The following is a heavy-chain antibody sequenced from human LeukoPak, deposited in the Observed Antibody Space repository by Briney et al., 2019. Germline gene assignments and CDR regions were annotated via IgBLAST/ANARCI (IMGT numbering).Heavy chain of an antibody. CDR1: GYTFTSYG. CDR2: ISAYNGNT. D-gene: IGHD6-19*01. V-gene: IGHV1-18*01. J-gene: IGHJ6*03. CDR3: ARDKILAVYYYYMDV. Sequence: ASVKVSCKASGYTFTSYGISWVRQAPGQGLEWMGWISAYNGNTNYAQKLQGRVTMTTDTSTSTAYMELRSLRSDDTAVYYCARDKILAVYYYYMDVWGKGAPVTVSS.